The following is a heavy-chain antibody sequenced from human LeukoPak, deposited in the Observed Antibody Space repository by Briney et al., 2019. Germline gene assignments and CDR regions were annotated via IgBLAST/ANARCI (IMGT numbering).Heavy chain of an antibody. D-gene: IGHD3-16*01. J-gene: IGHJ3*02. CDR1: GFTFSRYL. CDR3: ARDGMGGIKAFDI. CDR2: IKHDGSQK. Sequence: GGSLRLSCAAPGFTFSRYLMSWVRQAPGRGLEWVANIKHDGSQKYYVDSVKGRITISRDNAKNSLYLQMNSLRAEDTAVYYCARDGMGGIKAFDIWGQGTMVTVSS. V-gene: IGHV3-7*05.